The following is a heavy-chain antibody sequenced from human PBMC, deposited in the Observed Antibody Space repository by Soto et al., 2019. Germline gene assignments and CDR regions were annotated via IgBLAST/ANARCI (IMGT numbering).Heavy chain of an antibody. CDR2: ISAYNGNT. CDR3: ARGRRGVVAATKYYYYMDV. V-gene: IGHV1-18*01. Sequence: QVQLVQSGAEVKKPGASVKVSCKASGYTFTSYGISWVRQAPGQGLEWMGWISAYNGNTNYAQKLQGRVTMTTDTTTSTAYMELRSLRSDDTAVYYCARGRRGVVAATKYYYYMDVWGKGTTVTVSS. J-gene: IGHJ6*03. D-gene: IGHD2-15*01. CDR1: GYTFTSYG.